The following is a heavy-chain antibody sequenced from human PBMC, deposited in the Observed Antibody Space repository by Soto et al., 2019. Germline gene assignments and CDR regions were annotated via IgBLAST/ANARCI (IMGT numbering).Heavy chain of an antibody. V-gene: IGHV1-69*02. Sequence: QVQLVQSEAEVKKPGSSVKVSCKASGDTFSSHTITWVRQAPGQGLEWMGRIIRTLGIKNYAQKFLGRITITADKSTSTAYMELSSLKSDDTAVYYCGGLRDDDFDYWGQGTLVTVSP. CDR1: GDTFSSHT. CDR2: IIRTLGIK. CDR3: GGLRDDDFDY. J-gene: IGHJ4*02.